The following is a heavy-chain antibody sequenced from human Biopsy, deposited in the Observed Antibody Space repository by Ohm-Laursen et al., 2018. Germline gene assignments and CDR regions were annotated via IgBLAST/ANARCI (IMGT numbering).Heavy chain of an antibody. CDR1: GGTFGNYA. D-gene: IGHD4-17*01. CDR3: ARLAQIYGDSPFDP. V-gene: IGHV1-69*01. CDR2: IIPLFGAP. J-gene: IGHJ5*02. Sequence: SSVKVSCKVSGGTFGNYAISWVRQAPGQGLEWMGGIIPLFGAPNYAQKFQGRLTITADESKSTTYMELSSLRSEDTAVYYCARLAQIYGDSPFDPWGQGTLVTVSS.